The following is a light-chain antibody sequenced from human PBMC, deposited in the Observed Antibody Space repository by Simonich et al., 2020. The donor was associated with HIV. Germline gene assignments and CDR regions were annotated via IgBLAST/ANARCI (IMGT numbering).Light chain of an antibody. V-gene: IGLV2-8*01. CDR2: DVS. J-gene: IGLJ3*02. CDR1: SSDVGGYNY. CDR3: QSYDSSLSAWV. Sequence: QSALTQPPSASGSPGQSVTISCTGTSSDVGGYNYVSWYQQHPGKAPKLMIYDVSKRPSGVSNRFSGSKSCNTASLTISGLQAEDEADYYCQSYDSSLSAWVFGGGTKVTVL.